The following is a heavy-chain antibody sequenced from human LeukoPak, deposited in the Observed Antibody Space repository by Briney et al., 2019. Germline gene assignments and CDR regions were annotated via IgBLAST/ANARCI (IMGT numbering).Heavy chain of an antibody. D-gene: IGHD3-22*01. J-gene: IGHJ4*02. CDR3: ARGSYYDSSGYYYFSY. V-gene: IGHV1-69*13. CDR2: IIPIFGTA. CDR1: GYTFTSYG. Sequence: SVKVSCKASGYTFTSYGISWVRQAPGQGLEWMGGIIPIFGTANYAQKFQGRVTITADESTSTAYMELSSLRSEDTAVYYCARGSYYDSSGYYYFSYWGQGTLVTVSS.